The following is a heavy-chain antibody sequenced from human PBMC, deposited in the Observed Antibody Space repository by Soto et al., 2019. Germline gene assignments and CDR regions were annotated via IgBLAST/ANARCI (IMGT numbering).Heavy chain of an antibody. D-gene: IGHD5-18*01. J-gene: IGHJ4*02. CDR2: ISGSGGST. CDR1: GFTFSSYA. Sequence: GGSLRLSCAASGFTFSSYAMSWVRQAPGKGLEWVSAISGSGGSTYYADSVKGRFTISRDNSKNTLYLQMNSLRAEDTAVYYCAKDERATTWIQLWVIDYWGQGTLVTVSS. V-gene: IGHV3-23*01. CDR3: AKDERATTWIQLWVIDY.